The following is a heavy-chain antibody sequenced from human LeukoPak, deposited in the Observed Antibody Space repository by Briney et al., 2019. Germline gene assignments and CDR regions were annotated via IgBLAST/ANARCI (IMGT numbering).Heavy chain of an antibody. Sequence: SVKVSCKTSGYTFTSYGISWVRQAPGQGLEWMGGIIPIFGTANYAQKFQGRVTITADESTSTAYMELSSLRSEDTAVYYCAMGGPGSSWNEGWFDPWGQGTLVTVSS. V-gene: IGHV1-69*13. D-gene: IGHD6-13*01. CDR3: AMGGPGSSWNEGWFDP. CDR2: IIPIFGTA. CDR1: GYTFTSYG. J-gene: IGHJ5*02.